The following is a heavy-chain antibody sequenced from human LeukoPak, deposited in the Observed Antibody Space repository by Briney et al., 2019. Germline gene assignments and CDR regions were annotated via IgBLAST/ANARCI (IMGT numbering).Heavy chain of an antibody. V-gene: IGHV1-2*02. CDR2: INPNSGGT. CDR1: GYTFTGYY. J-gene: IGHJ4*02. D-gene: IGHD2-2*01. CDR3: ARDRARLYCSSTSCYAGFDY. Sequence: ASVKVSCKASGYTFTGYYMHWVRQAPGQGLEWMGWINPNSGGTNYAQKFQGRVTMTRDTSISTAYMELSRLRSDDTAMYYCARDRARLYCSSTSCYAGFDYWGQGTLVTVSS.